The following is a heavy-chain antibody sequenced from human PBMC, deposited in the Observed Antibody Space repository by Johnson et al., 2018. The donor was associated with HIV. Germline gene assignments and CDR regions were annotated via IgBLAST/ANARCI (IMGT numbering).Heavy chain of an antibody. CDR2: IRYDGSNQ. V-gene: IGHV3-30*02. Sequence: QVQLVESGGGVVQPGGSLRLSCAASGFIFDSYGMHWVRQAPGKGLEWVAFIRYDGSNQYYADSVKGRFSISRDNSKNTLYLQMNSLRAEDTAVYYCATDLFSLILEDDAFDTWGQGTMVTVSS. J-gene: IGHJ3*02. CDR1: GFIFDSYG. CDR3: ATDLFSLILEDDAFDT.